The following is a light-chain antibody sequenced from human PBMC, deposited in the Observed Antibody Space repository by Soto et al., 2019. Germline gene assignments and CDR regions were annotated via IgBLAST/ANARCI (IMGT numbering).Light chain of an antibody. CDR2: LNSDGSH. Sequence: QPVLTQSPAASASLGASVKLTCTLSSGHSNYAIAWHQQQSEKGPRYLMKLNSDGSHSKGDGIPERFSGSSSGAERYLTIPSLQSEDEADYYCQTWGSGIVVFGGGTKLTVL. J-gene: IGLJ2*01. V-gene: IGLV4-69*01. CDR1: SGHSNYA. CDR3: QTWGSGIVV.